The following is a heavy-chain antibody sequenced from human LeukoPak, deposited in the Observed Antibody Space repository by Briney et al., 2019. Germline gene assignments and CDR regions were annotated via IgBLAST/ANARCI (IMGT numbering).Heavy chain of an antibody. CDR3: ARGSGSYYYFDY. CDR2: INPNSGGT. J-gene: IGHJ4*02. CDR1: GYTFTGYY. V-gene: IGHV1-2*02. Sequence: VASVTVSCKASGYTFTGYYMHWVRQAPGQGLEWMGWINPNSGGTNYAQKFQGRVTMTRDTSISTAYMELSRLRSDDTAVYYCARGSGSYYYFDYWGQGTLVSVSS. D-gene: IGHD3-10*01.